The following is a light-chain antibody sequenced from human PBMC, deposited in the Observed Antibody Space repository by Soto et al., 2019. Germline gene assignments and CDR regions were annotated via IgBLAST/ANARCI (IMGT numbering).Light chain of an antibody. CDR2: DAS. V-gene: IGKV3-20*01. CDR3: QQYNNWPPET. J-gene: IGKJ1*01. CDR1: QTVRNNY. Sequence: EFVLTQSPGTLSLSPGERATLSCRASQTVRNNYLAWYQQKPGQAPRLLIYDASSRATGIPDRFGGSGSGTEFTLTISSLQSEDFAVYYCQQYNNWPPETFGQGTKVDIK.